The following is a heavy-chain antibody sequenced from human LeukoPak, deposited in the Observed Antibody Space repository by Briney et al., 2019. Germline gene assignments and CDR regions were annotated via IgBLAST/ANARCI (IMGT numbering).Heavy chain of an antibody. V-gene: IGHV3-33*01. CDR3: ARDRPKRGYDFWSGYYPATIYYYYGMDV. J-gene: IGHJ6*02. CDR1: GFTFSSYG. Sequence: PGGSLRLSCAASGFTFSSYGMPWVRQAPGKGLEWVAVIWYDGSNKYYADSVKGRFTISRDNSKNTLYLQMNSLRAEDTAVYYCARDRPKRGYDFWSGYYPATIYYYYGMDVWGQGTTVTVSS. CDR2: IWYDGSNK. D-gene: IGHD3-3*01.